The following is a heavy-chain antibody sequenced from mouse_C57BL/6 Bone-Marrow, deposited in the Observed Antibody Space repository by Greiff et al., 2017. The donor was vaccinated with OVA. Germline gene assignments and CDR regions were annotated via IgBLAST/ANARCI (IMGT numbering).Heavy chain of an antibody. D-gene: IGHD2-1*01. J-gene: IGHJ2*01. CDR3: ARNYGNYFDY. CDR1: GYSFTGYY. CDR2: INPSTGGT. V-gene: IGHV1-42*01. Sequence: VQLQQSGPELVKPGASVKISCKASGYSFTGYYMNWVKQSPEKSLEWIGEINPSTGGTTYNQKFKAKATLTVDKSSSTAYMQLKSLTSEDSAVHYCARNYGNYFDYWGQGTTLTVSS.